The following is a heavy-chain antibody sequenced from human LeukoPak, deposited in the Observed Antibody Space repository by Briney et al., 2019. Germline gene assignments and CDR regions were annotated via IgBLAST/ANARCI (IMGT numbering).Heavy chain of an antibody. CDR1: GYTFTSYD. D-gene: IGHD3-3*01. Sequence: ASVKVSCKASGYTFTSYDINWVRQATGQGLEWMGWMNPNSGNTGYAQKFQGRVTITRNTSISTAYMELSSLRSKDTAVYYCARSFLYYDFQSWGQGTLVTVSS. CDR2: MNPNSGNT. CDR3: ARSFLYYDFQS. V-gene: IGHV1-8*03. J-gene: IGHJ4*02.